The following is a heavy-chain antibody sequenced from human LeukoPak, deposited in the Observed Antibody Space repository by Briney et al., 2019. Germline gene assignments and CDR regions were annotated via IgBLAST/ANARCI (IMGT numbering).Heavy chain of an antibody. CDR3: ARADRLHGGPYLIGP. V-gene: IGHV1-2*02. D-gene: IGHD2-21*01. J-gene: IGHJ5*02. CDR1: GYSFTDYY. CDR2: INPNSGGT. Sequence: ASVNVSCKTSGYSFTDYYMHWVRQAPGQGLEWMGWINPNSGGTSSAQKFQGRVTMTRDTSITTVYMEVRWLTSDDTAVYYCARADRLHGGPYLIGPWGQGTLVTVSS.